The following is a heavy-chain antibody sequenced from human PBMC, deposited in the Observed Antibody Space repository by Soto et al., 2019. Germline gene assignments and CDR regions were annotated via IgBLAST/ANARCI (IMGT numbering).Heavy chain of an antibody. Sequence: EVQLLESGGGLIHPGGSLRLSCAASGFTFSSYAMSWVRQEPGKGLEWVSSISGSGGSIYYVDSVKGRFTISRDNSKNTLYVQMNSLRAEDTSVYYGAKDLRPAALIPLHYGIDVWGQGTTVTVSS. CDR2: ISGSGGSI. J-gene: IGHJ6*02. CDR3: AKDLRPAALIPLHYGIDV. V-gene: IGHV3-23*01. CDR1: GFTFSSYA. D-gene: IGHD2-2*01.